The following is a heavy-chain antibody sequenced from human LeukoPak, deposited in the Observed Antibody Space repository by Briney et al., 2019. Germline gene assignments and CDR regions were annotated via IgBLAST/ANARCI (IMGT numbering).Heavy chain of an antibody. J-gene: IGHJ3*02. D-gene: IGHD2-15*01. V-gene: IGHV4-34*01. CDR3: ARRCRVDSCSSNDSFDM. CDR2: INHTGSQ. Sequence: PSETLTLTCAVYGGSFSGYVWTWIRQPPGRGLESIAGINHTGSQNYNPSLRSRVTISVDTSKNQFSLRLGSVTAADTAVYFCARRCRVDSCSSNDSFDMWGQGTMVTVSS. CDR1: GGSFSGYV.